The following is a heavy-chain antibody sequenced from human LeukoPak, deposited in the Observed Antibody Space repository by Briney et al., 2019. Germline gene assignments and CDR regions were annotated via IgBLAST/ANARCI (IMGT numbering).Heavy chain of an antibody. D-gene: IGHD2-21*01. J-gene: IGHJ4*02. V-gene: IGHV4-34*01. CDR3: AKLSSDHYSAY. CDR1: GGSFSGYY. Sequence: KTSETLSLTCAVYGGSFSGYYWGWIRQPPGKGLEWIGEINHSGSTNYNPSLKSRVTISVDTSKNQFSLKLSSVTAADTAVYYCAKLSSDHYSAYWGQGTLVTVPS. CDR2: INHSGST.